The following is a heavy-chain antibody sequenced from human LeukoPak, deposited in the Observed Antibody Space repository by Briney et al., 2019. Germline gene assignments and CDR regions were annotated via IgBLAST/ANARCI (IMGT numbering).Heavy chain of an antibody. Sequence: GESLKISCKGSGYSFTSYWIGWVRQMPGKGLEWMGIIYPGDSDTRYSPSFQGQVTISADKSISTAYLQWSSLKASDTAMYYYARRGDSSGYCFDYWGQGTLVTVSS. CDR1: GYSFTSYW. V-gene: IGHV5-51*01. CDR3: ARRGDSSGYCFDY. J-gene: IGHJ4*02. CDR2: IYPGDSDT. D-gene: IGHD3-22*01.